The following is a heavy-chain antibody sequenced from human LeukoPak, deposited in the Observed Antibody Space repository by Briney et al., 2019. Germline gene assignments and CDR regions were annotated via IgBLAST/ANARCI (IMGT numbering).Heavy chain of an antibody. D-gene: IGHD2-2*01. V-gene: IGHV4-59*01. J-gene: IGHJ3*02. CDR3: AREYCSSTSCYHAFDI. CDR2: IYYSGCT. Sequence: PSETLSLTCTVSGGSISSYYWSWIRQPPGKGLEWIGYIYYSGCTNYNPSLKSRVTISVDTSKNQFSLKLSSVTAADTAVYYCAREYCSSTSCYHAFDIWGQGTMVTVSS. CDR1: GGSISSYY.